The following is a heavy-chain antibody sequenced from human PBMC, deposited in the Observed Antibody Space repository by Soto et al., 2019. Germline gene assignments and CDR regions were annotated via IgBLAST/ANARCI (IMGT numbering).Heavy chain of an antibody. Sequence: PSETLSLTCAVYGKSLSGYYWSWISQPPGKALEWIGEINHSGNTNYNPSLKSRVTISVDTSKNQLFLNLSSVTAADTAMYYCARHHVRGRTIAGAAEFWGQGTLVTVSS. V-gene: IGHV4-34*01. CDR1: GKSLSGYY. J-gene: IGHJ4*02. D-gene: IGHD1-26*01. CDR2: INHSGNT. CDR3: ARHHVRGRTIAGAAEF.